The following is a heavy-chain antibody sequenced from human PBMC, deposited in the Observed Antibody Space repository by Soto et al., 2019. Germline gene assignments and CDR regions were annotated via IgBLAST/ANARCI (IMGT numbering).Heavy chain of an antibody. Sequence: QVHLVESGGGVVQPGRSLRLSCAASGFIFSSYAMHWVRRAPGKGLEWVAVISYDGNNEYYEDSVKGRFTSSRDSSKNTLYMPMNRLRVDATAVYFCAREDVRQWLDPKSRFDTWGELTLGTVSS. J-gene: IGHJ5*02. V-gene: IGHV3-30*04. D-gene: IGHD6-19*01. CDR1: GFIFSSYA. CDR3: AREDVRQWLDPKSRFDT. CDR2: ISYDGNNE.